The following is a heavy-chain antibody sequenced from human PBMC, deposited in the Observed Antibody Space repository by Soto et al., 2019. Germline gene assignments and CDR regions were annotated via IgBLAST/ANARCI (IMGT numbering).Heavy chain of an antibody. CDR2: IYYSVTT. D-gene: IGHD1-26*01. CDR3: ARREIQGPIDY. J-gene: IGHJ4*02. CDR1: GYSISSSNW. Sequence: QVQLQASGPGLVKPSDTLSLTCAVSGYSISSSNWWGWIRQPPGKGLEWIGYIYYSVTTYYNPSLKSRGTMSVDTSKNQFSLKLTSVTAVDTAVYYCARREIQGPIDYWGQGTLVTVSS. V-gene: IGHV4-28*01.